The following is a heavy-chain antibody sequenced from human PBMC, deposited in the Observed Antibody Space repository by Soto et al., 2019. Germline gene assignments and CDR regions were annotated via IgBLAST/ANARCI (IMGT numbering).Heavy chain of an antibody. CDR1: GFTFSSYW. Sequence: EVQLVESGGGLVQPGGSLRLSCAASGFTFSSYWMHWVRQAPGKGLVWVSRINSDGRSTSYADSVKGRFTISRDNAKNTLYLHMISLRAEDTDVYYCAREEGAAFYYDGMDVWGQGTTVTVSS. J-gene: IGHJ6*02. V-gene: IGHV3-74*01. CDR3: AREEGAAFYYDGMDV. CDR2: INSDGRST.